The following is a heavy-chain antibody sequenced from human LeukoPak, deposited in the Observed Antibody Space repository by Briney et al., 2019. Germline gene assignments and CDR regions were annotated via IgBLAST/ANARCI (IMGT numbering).Heavy chain of an antibody. D-gene: IGHD4-17*01. CDR3: ARERSDAFDI. Sequence: SESLSLTCTVSGGSISSGSYYWSWLRQPAGKGLEWIGRIYTSGRTNYNPSLKSRVTISVDTSKNQFSLKLSSVTGAVTAVYYCARERSDAFDIWGQGTMVTVSS. J-gene: IGHJ3*02. CDR2: IYTSGRT. CDR1: GGSISSGSYY. V-gene: IGHV4-61*02.